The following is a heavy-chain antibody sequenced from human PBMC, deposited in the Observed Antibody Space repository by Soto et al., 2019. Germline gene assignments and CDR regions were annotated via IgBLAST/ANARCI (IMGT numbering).Heavy chain of an antibody. CDR3: ARDKDRQQLGGNYYCGIDV. Sequence: QVQLVQSGAEVKKPGSSVTVSCKASGGTFGNSAISWVRQAPGQGLEWMGGIIPIFSTPDYAQKFQGRITITANDSTTTAYMELTSLKPEHTAVYYCARDKDRQQLGGNYYCGIDVWGQGTTVTVSS. V-gene: IGHV1-69*12. CDR1: GGTFGNSA. D-gene: IGHD2-15*01. CDR2: IIPIFSTP. J-gene: IGHJ6*02.